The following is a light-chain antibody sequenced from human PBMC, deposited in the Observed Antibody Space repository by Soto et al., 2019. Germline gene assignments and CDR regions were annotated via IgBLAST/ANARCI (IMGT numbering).Light chain of an antibody. V-gene: IGKV3-11*01. Sequence: IVLTQSPATPSLFPGERATLSRRASQRVSGSLAWYLQKPGQAPRVVIYDTSTTATGIPARLSGSGSGTDFTHTISSLEPDDFGVYYCQQYGYSPPWTVGQGT. CDR1: QRVSGS. CDR2: DTS. CDR3: QQYGYSPPWT. J-gene: IGKJ1*01.